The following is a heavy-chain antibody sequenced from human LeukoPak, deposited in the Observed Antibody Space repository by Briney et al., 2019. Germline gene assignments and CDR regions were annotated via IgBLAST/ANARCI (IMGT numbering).Heavy chain of an antibody. J-gene: IGHJ3*02. CDR1: GFTFSNYW. Sequence: QPGGSLRLSCAASGFTFSNYWMHWVRQAPGKGLVWVSTLSPSGADTYCADSVKGRFTISRDISKNTLYLQMNSLRAEDTAVYYCARRAYNWGAFDIWGQGTMVTVSS. V-gene: IGHV3-23*01. CDR2: LSPSGADT. D-gene: IGHD5-24*01. CDR3: ARRAYNWGAFDI.